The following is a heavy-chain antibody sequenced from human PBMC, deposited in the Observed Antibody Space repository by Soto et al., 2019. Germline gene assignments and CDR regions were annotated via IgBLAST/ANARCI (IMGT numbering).Heavy chain of an antibody. CDR3: ARDWGPTEQQWLVPVDYYYYGMDV. Sequence: SVKVSCNTPGRTFTSYSTGLARKATGQGVDWMGEIIPILGTANYAQKYQGKVTITADKSTSTAYMELSSRRSEDMAVYYCARDWGPTEQQWLVPVDYYYYGMDVWGQGTTVTVSS. CDR1: GRTFTSYS. D-gene: IGHD6-19*01. J-gene: IGHJ6*02. CDR2: IIPILGTA. V-gene: IGHV1-69*06.